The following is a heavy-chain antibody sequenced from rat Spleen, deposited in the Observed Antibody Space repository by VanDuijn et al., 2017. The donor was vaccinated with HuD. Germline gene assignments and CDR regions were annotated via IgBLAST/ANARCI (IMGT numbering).Heavy chain of an antibody. CDR3: ASGGSGGLNWFAY. Sequence: EVQLVESDGGLVQPGRSLKLSCAASGFTFSDYYMAWVRQAPTKGLEWVASITPSGVSTYYRDSVKGRFTISRDNAKNTLYLQMDSLRSEDTAMYYCASGGSGGLNWFAYWGQGTLVTVSS. CDR2: ITPSGVST. D-gene: IGHD1-1*01. V-gene: IGHV5-25*01. CDR1: GFTFSDYY. J-gene: IGHJ3*01.